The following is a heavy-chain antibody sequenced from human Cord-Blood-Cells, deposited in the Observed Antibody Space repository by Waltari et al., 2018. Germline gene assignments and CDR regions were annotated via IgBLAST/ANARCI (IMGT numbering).Heavy chain of an antibody. CDR2: INHSGST. CDR1: GGSFSGYY. D-gene: IGHD6-19*01. V-gene: IGHV4-34*01. Sequence: QVQLQQWGAGLLKPSETLSLTCAVYGGSFSGYYWSWIRQPPGKGLEWIGEINHSGSTNYTPSLKSRVTRSVDTSKNQFSLKLSSVTAADTAVYYCANLPYSSGWYDYWGQGTLVTVSS. J-gene: IGHJ4*02. CDR3: ANLPYSSGWYDY.